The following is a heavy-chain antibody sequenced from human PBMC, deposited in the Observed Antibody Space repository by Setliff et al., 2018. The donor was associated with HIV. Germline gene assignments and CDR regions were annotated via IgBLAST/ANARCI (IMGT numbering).Heavy chain of an antibody. CDR2: IYTSGST. CDR1: GGSFSDYY. CDR3: ARRIDNSGSFPDKNWFDT. V-gene: IGHV4-4*09. Sequence: KLPETLSLTCTVSGGSFSDYYRSWIRQPPGKGLEWIGYIYTSGSTNYNPSLQSRVIMSIDTSKNQFSLKLTSVTAADTAVYYCARRIDNSGSFPDKNWFDTWGQGSLVTVSS. J-gene: IGHJ5*02. D-gene: IGHD3-10*01.